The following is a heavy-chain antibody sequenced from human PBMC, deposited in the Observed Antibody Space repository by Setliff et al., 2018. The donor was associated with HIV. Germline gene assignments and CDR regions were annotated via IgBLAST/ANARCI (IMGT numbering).Heavy chain of an antibody. V-gene: IGHV2-5*02. CDR3: AHRGGYGAGSVYFFDV. J-gene: IGHJ4*02. D-gene: IGHD3-10*01. CDR1: GFSLTTPGVA. CDR2: IYWDDAK. Sequence: SGPTLVNPTQTLTLTCSFSGFSLTTPGVAVGWIRQPPGKALEWLALIYWDDAKRFSPSLKSRLTITEAASKNQVVLTMTNVDPVDTATYYCAHRGGYGAGSVYFFDVWGQGSLVTVSS.